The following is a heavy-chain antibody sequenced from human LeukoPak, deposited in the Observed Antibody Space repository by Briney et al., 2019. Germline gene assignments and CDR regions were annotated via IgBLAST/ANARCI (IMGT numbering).Heavy chain of an antibody. CDR2: ISAYNGNT. J-gene: IGHJ4*02. CDR1: GYTFTSYD. V-gene: IGHV1-18*01. D-gene: IGHD6-19*01. CDR3: ARGGIAVAGSWGDFDY. Sequence: ASVKVSCKASGYTFTSYDINWVRQAPGQGLEWMGWISAYNGNTNYAQKLQGRVTMTTDTSTSTAYMELRSLRSDDTAVYYCARGGIAVAGSWGDFDYWGQGTLVTVSS.